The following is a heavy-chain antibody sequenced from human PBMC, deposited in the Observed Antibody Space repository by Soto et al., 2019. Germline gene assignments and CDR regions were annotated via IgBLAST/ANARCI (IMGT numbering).Heavy chain of an antibody. V-gene: IGHV1-18*04. D-gene: IGHD6-13*01. CDR2: ISADNGNT. CDR1: GYTFTSYD. CDR3: ARDITATSTRWFDP. Sequence: QVHLVQSGAEVKKPGASVKVSCKASGYTFTSYDISWVRQAPGQGLEWMGWISADNGNTIYAQKVQGRVTMTTDTTTNTAYMELRSLRSDDTAVYYCARDITATSTRWFDPWGQGTLVTVSS. J-gene: IGHJ5*02.